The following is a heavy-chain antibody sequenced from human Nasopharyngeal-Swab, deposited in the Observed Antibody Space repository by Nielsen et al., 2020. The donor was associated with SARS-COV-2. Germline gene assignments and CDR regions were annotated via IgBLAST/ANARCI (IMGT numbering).Heavy chain of an antibody. CDR3: ARPTTLGYYYGMDV. Sequence: WIRQPPGKGVEWIGEINHSGSTNYNPSLKSRVTISGDTSKNQFSLKLSSVTAADTAVYYCARPTTLGYYYGMDVWGQGTTVTVSS. V-gene: IGHV4-34*01. D-gene: IGHD1-14*01. J-gene: IGHJ6*02. CDR2: INHSGST.